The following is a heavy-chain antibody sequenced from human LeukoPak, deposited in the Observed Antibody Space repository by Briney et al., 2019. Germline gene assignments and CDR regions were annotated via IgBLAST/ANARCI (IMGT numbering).Heavy chain of an antibody. CDR2: INPNSGGT. CDR1: GCTFTGYY. CDR3: ARDSRLRYYYDSSGYSSNFDY. V-gene: IGHV1-2*02. Sequence: ASVKVSCKASGCTFTGYYMHWVRQAPGQGLEWMGWINPNSGGTNYAQKFQGRVTMTRDTSISTAYMELSRLRSDDTAVYYCARDSRLRYYYDSSGYSSNFDYWGQGTLVTVSS. D-gene: IGHD3-22*01. J-gene: IGHJ4*02.